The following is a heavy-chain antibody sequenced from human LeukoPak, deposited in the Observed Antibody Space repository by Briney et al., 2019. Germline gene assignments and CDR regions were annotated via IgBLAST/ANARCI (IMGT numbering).Heavy chain of an antibody. CDR3: VKDLSYESSGSVFDH. J-gene: IGHJ4*02. Sequence: GRSLRLSCAASGFTFEDYTMHWVRQATGKTLEWVSLINWHGTTYYTDSVKGRFTISRDNSKNSLYLQMDTLTSEDTAFYYCVKDLSYESSGSVFDHWGQGTLVTVSS. V-gene: IGHV3-43*01. CDR2: INWHGTT. D-gene: IGHD3-22*01. CDR1: GFTFEDYT.